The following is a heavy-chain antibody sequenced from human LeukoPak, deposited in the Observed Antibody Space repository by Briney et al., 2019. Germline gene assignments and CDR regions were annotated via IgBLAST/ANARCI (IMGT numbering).Heavy chain of an antibody. CDR1: GGSFSGYY. J-gene: IGHJ5*02. CDR3: AIRSNYYDSSGYPNWFDP. D-gene: IGHD3-22*01. Sequence: SETLSLTCAAYGGSFSGYYWSWIRQPPGKGLEWIGEINHSGSTNYNPSLKSRVTISVDTSKNQFSLKLSSVTAADTAVYYCAIRSNYYDSSGYPNWFDPWGQGTLVTVSS. CDR2: INHSGST. V-gene: IGHV4-34*01.